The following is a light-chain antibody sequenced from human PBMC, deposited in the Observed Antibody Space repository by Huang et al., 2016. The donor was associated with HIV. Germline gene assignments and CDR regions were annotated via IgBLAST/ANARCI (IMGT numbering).Light chain of an antibody. V-gene: IGKV3D-20*01. Sequence: EIVLTQSPATLSLSPGERATLTCGASQSLSSSDLAWYQQKPCLAPRHLIYDASNRATGIPDRFSGSGSGTDFTLTISRLEPEDFAVYYCQQYGSSPLTFGGGTKVEIK. CDR3: QQYGSSPLT. CDR2: DAS. J-gene: IGKJ4*01. CDR1: QSLSSSD.